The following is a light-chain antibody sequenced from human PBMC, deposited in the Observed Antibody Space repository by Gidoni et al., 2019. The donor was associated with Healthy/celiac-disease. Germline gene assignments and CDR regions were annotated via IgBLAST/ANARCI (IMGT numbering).Light chain of an antibody. CDR1: QSVSSY. V-gene: IGKV3-11*01. CDR2: DAS. Sequence: EIVLTQSPATLSFSPGERATLSCRASQSVSSYLAWYQQKPGQAPRLRIYDASNRATGIPARFSGSGSGTDFTLTISSLEPEDFAVYYCQQRSNWPITFGQGTRLEIK. CDR3: QQRSNWPIT. J-gene: IGKJ5*01.